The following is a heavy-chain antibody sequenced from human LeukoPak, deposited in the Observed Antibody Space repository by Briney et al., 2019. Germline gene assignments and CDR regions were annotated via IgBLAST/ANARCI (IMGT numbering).Heavy chain of an antibody. D-gene: IGHD3-10*01. Sequence: GGSLRLSCAASGFSVSIKYMNWVRQAPGKGLEWVSILYSSGTTYYATSVKGRFTISRDNSENKLYLQMNSLRAEDTAVYYCARGGFGPSDALDIWGQGTTVTVSS. CDR1: GFSVSIKY. CDR2: LYSSGTT. CDR3: ARGGFGPSDALDI. J-gene: IGHJ3*02. V-gene: IGHV3-53*01.